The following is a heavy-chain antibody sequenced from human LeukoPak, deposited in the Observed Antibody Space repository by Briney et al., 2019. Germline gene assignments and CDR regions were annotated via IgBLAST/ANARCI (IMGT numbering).Heavy chain of an antibody. CDR3: ARTYYYDSSGRRIFDY. CDR2: IYHSGST. V-gene: IGHV4-4*02. J-gene: IGHJ4*02. CDR1: GGSISSSNR. Sequence: SETLSLTCAVSGGSISSSNRWSWVRQPPGKGLEWIGEIYHSGSTNYNPSLKSRVTISVDKSKNQFSLKLSSVTAADTAVYYCARTYYYDSSGRRIFDYWGQGTLVTVSS. D-gene: IGHD3-22*01.